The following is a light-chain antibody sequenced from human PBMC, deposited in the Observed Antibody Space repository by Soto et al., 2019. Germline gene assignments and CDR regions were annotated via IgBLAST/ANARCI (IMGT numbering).Light chain of an antibody. CDR2: GAS. J-gene: IGKJ5*01. CDR3: QQYGSSPPIT. CDR1: QSVSNNY. V-gene: IGKV3-20*01. Sequence: EIVLTQSPGTLSLSPGERATLSCRASQSVSNNYLAWYQQKPGQAPRLLIYGASNRATGIPDRFSGSGSGTDFTLTISSLQPDDFATYYCQQYGSSPPITFGQGTRLEIK.